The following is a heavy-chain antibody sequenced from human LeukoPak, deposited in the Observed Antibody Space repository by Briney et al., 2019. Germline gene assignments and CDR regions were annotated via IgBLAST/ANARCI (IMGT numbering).Heavy chain of an antibody. J-gene: IGHJ4*02. CDR2: IYSSGST. CDR3: ARDEYYYGSGSYFFDY. Sequence: SETLSLTCTVSGGSIRSYYWSCIRQPAGKGLEWIGRIYSSGSTNYNPSLKSRVTMSVDTSKNQFSLKLSSVTAADTAVYYCARDEYYYGSGSYFFDYWGQGTLVTVSS. CDR1: GGSIRSYY. V-gene: IGHV4-4*07. D-gene: IGHD3-10*01.